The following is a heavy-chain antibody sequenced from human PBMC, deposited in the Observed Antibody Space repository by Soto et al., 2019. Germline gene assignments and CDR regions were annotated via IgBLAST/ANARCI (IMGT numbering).Heavy chain of an antibody. D-gene: IGHD6-19*01. CDR3: ARGRGRYSSGWSWFDP. J-gene: IGHJ5*02. Sequence: SETLSLTCGVSGGTIRSPDWWTWVRQPPGKGLEWIGKIFQSGSTNYTPSLESRVTISVDKSKNQFSLTLTSVTAADTAVYFCARGRGRYSSGWSWFDPWGQGILVTAPQ. CDR1: GGTIRSPDW. V-gene: IGHV4-4*02. CDR2: IFQSGST.